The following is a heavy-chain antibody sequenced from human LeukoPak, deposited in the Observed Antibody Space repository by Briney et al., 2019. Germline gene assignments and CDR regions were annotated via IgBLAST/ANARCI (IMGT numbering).Heavy chain of an antibody. Sequence: GGSLRLSCAASGFTFSTYAMHWVRQAPGKGLEWVSYISSSGTTIYYADSVKGRFTISRDNAKNSLYLQMNSLRAEDTAVYYCARDDSSGYYYVDYWGQGTLVTVSS. CDR3: ARDDSSGYYYVDY. CDR2: ISSSGTTI. D-gene: IGHD3-22*01. CDR1: GFTFSTYA. V-gene: IGHV3-48*03. J-gene: IGHJ4*02.